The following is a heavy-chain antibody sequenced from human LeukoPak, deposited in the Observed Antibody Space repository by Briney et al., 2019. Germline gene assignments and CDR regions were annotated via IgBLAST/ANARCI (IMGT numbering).Heavy chain of an antibody. D-gene: IGHD2-2*01. J-gene: IGHJ4*02. CDR2: ISAYNGNT. CDR3: ARGYCSSTSCSSADFDY. CDR1: GYTFTSYG. V-gene: IGHV1-18*04. Sequence: ASVKVSCKASGYTFTSYGISWVRQAPGQGLEWMGWISAYNGNTNYAQKLQGRVTMTTDTSTSTAYMELRSLRSDHTAVYYCARGYCSSTSCSSADFDYWGQGTLVTVSS.